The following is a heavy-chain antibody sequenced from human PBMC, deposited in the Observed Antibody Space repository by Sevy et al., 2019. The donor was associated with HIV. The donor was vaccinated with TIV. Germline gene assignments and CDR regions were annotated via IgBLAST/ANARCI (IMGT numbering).Heavy chain of an antibody. D-gene: IGHD6-13*01. J-gene: IGHJ4*01. CDR1: GFAFSSHA. CDR2: ISYEGTET. CDR3: ARDGGYSIKWYLLY. Sequence: GGSLRLSCAASGFAFSSHAMHWVRQAPGKGLEWVGVISYEGTETFYAASVEGRFTISRDNSKNMLSLQINSLRPEDTAVYYCARDGGYSIKWYLLYWGQGSLVTVSS. V-gene: IGHV3-30-3*01.